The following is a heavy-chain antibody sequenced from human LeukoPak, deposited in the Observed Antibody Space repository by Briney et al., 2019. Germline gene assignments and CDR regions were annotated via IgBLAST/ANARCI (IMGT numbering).Heavy chain of an antibody. Sequence: AGGSLRLSCAASGFTFSSYAMHWVRQAPGKGLEWVAVISYDGSNKYYADSVKGRFTISRDNSKNTLYLQMNSLRAEDTAVYYCARDGILDYYYYMDVWGKGTTVTVSS. CDR3: ARDGILDYYYYMDV. CDR1: GFTFSSYA. D-gene: IGHD5-18*01. J-gene: IGHJ6*03. CDR2: ISYDGSNK. V-gene: IGHV3-30*04.